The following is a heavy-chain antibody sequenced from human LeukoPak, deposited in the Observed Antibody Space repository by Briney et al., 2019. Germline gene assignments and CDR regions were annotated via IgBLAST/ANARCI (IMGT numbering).Heavy chain of an antibody. Sequence: SETLSLTCTVSGGSISRYYWSWIRQPAGKGLEWIGRIYTSGSTNYNPSLKSRVTMSVDTSKDQFSLKLSSVTAADTAVYYCASAQYFNYYYMDVWGKGTTVTVSS. J-gene: IGHJ6*03. V-gene: IGHV4-4*07. CDR3: ASAQYFNYYYMDV. D-gene: IGHD3-10*01. CDR1: GGSISRYY. CDR2: IYTSGST.